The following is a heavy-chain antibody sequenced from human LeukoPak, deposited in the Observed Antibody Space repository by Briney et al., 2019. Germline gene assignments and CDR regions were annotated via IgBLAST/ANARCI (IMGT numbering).Heavy chain of an antibody. CDR1: GFTFSSYS. D-gene: IGHD6-19*01. Sequence: GGSLRLSCAASGFTFSSYSMNWVRQAPGKGLEWVSSISSSSSYIYYADSVKGRFTISRDNAKNSLYLQMNSLRAEDTAVYYCARDLQGSSGYIIDYWGQGTLVTVSS. V-gene: IGHV3-21*01. CDR3: ARDLQGSSGYIIDY. CDR2: ISSSSSYI. J-gene: IGHJ4*02.